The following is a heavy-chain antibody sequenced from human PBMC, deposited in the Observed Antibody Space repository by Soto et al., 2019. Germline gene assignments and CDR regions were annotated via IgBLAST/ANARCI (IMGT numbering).Heavy chain of an antibody. J-gene: IGHJ4*01. Sequence: GASVKVSCTASGYTFTSYDINCVRQATGQGLEWMGWMNPNSGNTGYAQKFQGRVTMTRNTSISTAYMELNSLRDEDTAVYFCVRDRDIYRDMVHADLWGQGTLVTVSS. CDR2: MNPNSGNT. V-gene: IGHV1-8*01. D-gene: IGHD5-18*01. CDR1: GYTFTSYD. CDR3: VRDRDIYRDMVHADL.